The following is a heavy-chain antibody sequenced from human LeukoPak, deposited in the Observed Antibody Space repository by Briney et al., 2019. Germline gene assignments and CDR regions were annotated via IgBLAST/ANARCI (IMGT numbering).Heavy chain of an antibody. V-gene: IGHV4-39*07. Sequence: SETLSLTCTVSGGSISSRTYYWGWIRQPPGKGLEWIGTIYYSGTTYYNPSLKSRVTISVDTSKNQFSLKLSSVTAADTAVYYCARAPIRGYSYGPNWFDPWGQGTLVTVSS. CDR1: GGSISSRTYY. CDR2: IYYSGTT. J-gene: IGHJ5*02. CDR3: ARAPIRGYSYGPNWFDP. D-gene: IGHD5-18*01.